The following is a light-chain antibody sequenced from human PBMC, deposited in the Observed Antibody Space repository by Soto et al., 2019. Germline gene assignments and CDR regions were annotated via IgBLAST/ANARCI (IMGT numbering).Light chain of an antibody. CDR1: QSVSSN. CDR3: QQHNNWPPWT. CDR2: GAS. Sequence: EIVMTQSPATLSVSPGERATLSCRASQSVSSNLAWYQQQPGQAPRLLIYGASTRTTGIPARCSGSGSGTEVTLLISSLLSADFEVYYCQQHNNWPPWTFGQGTKVEIK. J-gene: IGKJ1*01. V-gene: IGKV3-15*01.